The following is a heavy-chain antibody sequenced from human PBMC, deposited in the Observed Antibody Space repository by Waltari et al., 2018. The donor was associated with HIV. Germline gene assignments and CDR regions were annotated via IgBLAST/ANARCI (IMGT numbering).Heavy chain of an antibody. V-gene: IGHV4-39*01. CDR3: ARHALRVGAAYWNFDL. CDR1: GGSVSSRSYF. J-gene: IGHJ2*01. D-gene: IGHD1-26*01. Sequence: QLQLQESGPGLVKPSETLSLTCTVSGGSVSSRSYFWGWIRQPPGKGLAWIGSIYYTSIVNYTPSYRCRSTISMYTSKNQFSLKVTSVTTADTAVYSCARHALRVGAAYWNFDLWGRGTLVTVSS. CDR2: IYYTSIV.